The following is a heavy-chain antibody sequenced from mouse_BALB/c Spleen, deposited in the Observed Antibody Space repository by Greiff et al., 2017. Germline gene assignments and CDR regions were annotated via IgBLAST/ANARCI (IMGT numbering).Heavy chain of an antibody. D-gene: IGHD1-3*01. J-gene: IGHJ1*01. V-gene: IGHV7-3*02. CDR3: ARDKGLRAHRYFDV. CDR2: IRNKANGYTT. CDR1: GFTFTDYY. Sequence: EVQVVESGGGLVQPGGSLRLSCATSGFTFTDYYMSWVRQPPGKALEWLGFIRNKANGYTTEYSASVKGRFTISRDTSQSILYLQMNTLRAEDSATDYCARDKGLRAHRYFDVWGAGTTVTVSA.